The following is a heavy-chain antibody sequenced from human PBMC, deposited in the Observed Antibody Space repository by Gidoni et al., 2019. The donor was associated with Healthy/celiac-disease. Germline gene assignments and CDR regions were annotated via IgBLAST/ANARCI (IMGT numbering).Heavy chain of an antibody. V-gene: IGHV3-23*01. Sequence: EVQLLESGGGLVQPGGSLRLSCAASGFTFSSYAMSWVRQAPGKGLECVSAISGSGGSTYYADSVKGRFTISRDNSKNTLYLQMNSLRAEDTAVYYCAKSVQYSSGWYDYFDYWGQGTLVTVSS. J-gene: IGHJ4*02. CDR3: AKSVQYSSGWYDYFDY. D-gene: IGHD6-19*01. CDR2: ISGSGGST. CDR1: GFTFSSYA.